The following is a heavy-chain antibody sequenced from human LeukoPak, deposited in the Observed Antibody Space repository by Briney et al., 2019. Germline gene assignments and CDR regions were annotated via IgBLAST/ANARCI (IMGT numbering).Heavy chain of an antibody. Sequence: GGSLRLSCAASGFTFSSYAMSWVRQAPGKGLEWVSAIGGSDGRIYYADSVKGRFTISRDNSKNTVYLQLNSLRAEDTAVYYCAKQGLTTSWLYFDYWGQGTLVTVSS. D-gene: IGHD1-14*01. V-gene: IGHV3-23*01. CDR2: IGGSDGRI. CDR1: GFTFSSYA. J-gene: IGHJ4*02. CDR3: AKQGLTTSWLYFDY.